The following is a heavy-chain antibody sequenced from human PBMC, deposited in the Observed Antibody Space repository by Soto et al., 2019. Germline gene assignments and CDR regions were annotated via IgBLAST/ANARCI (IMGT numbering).Heavy chain of an antibody. Sequence: PGGSLRLSCAASGFTFSSYSMNWVRQAPGKGLEWVSYISSSSSTIYYADSVKGRFTISRDNAKNSLYLQMNSLRAEDTTVYYCARDRNDFWSGSLDYWGQGTLVTVSS. CDR2: ISSSSSTI. V-gene: IGHV3-48*01. J-gene: IGHJ4*02. CDR3: ARDRNDFWSGSLDY. D-gene: IGHD3-3*01. CDR1: GFTFSSYS.